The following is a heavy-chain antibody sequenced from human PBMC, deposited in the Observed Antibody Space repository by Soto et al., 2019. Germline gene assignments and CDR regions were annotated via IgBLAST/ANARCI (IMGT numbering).Heavy chain of an antibody. CDR2: IKQDGSVK. V-gene: IGHV3-7*01. Sequence: EVQLVASGGDLVQPGGSLRLSCAASGFTFSGYWMAWVRQAPGKGLEWVANIKQDGSVKYYVDSLKGRFTISRDNAKNSLYLQMDSLRAEDTAVYFCATESYYHWQYWGQGTLVTVSS. J-gene: IGHJ4*02. D-gene: IGHD3-9*01. CDR3: ATESYYHWQY. CDR1: GFTFSGYW.